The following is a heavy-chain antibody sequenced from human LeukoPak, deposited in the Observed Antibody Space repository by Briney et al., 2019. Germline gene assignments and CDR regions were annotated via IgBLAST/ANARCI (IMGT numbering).Heavy chain of an antibody. CDR2: INHSGST. Sequence: SETLSLTCTVSGGSISSYYWSWIRQPPGKGLEWIGEINHSGSTNYNPSLKSRVTISVDTSKNQFSLKLSSVTAADTAVYYCAYWTNGVPFDYWGQGTLVTVSS. CDR3: AYWTNGVPFDY. D-gene: IGHD2-8*01. CDR1: GGSISSYY. V-gene: IGHV4-34*01. J-gene: IGHJ4*02.